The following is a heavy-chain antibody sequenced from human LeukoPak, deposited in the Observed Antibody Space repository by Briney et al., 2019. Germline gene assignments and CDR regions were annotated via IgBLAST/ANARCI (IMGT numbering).Heavy chain of an antibody. Sequence: SVKVSCKASGGTFSSYAISWVRQAPGQGLEWMGGIIPIFGPANYAQKFQGRVTITTDESTSPAYMELSSLRSEDRAVYYCARGHSGSYSGDYWGQGTLVNVSS. V-gene: IGHV1-69*05. CDR1: GGTFSSYA. CDR3: ARGHSGSYSGDY. J-gene: IGHJ4*02. D-gene: IGHD1-26*01. CDR2: IIPIFGPA.